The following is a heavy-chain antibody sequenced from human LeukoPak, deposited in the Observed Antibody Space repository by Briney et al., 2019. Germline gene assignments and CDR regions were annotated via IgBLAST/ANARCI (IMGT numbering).Heavy chain of an antibody. CDR1: GGTFSSYV. CDR2: IIPIFATA. V-gene: IGHV1-69*01. CDR3: ARDVVGAFGTKALDD. J-gene: IGHJ4*02. D-gene: IGHD1-26*01. Sequence: ASVKVSCKASGGTFSSYVISWVRQAPGQGLEWVGGIIPIFATADYAQKFQGRVTITADESTSTAYMELTGLRSEDTAIYYCARDVVGAFGTKALDDWGQGTLVTVSA.